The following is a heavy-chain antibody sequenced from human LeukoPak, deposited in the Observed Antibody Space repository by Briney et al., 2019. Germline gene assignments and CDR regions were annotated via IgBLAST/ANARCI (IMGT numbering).Heavy chain of an antibody. CDR1: GDSVFDNSAA. V-gene: IGHV6-1*01. CDR2: TYYRSKWYN. CDR3: AQEANAFDV. J-gene: IGHJ3*01. Sequence: SQTLSLTCAISGDSVFDNSAAWNWIRQSPLRGLEWLGRTYYRSKWYNDYAVSVKSRITINPDTSKNQFSLQLNSVTPEDTAVYYCAQEANAFDVWGQGTVVTVSS.